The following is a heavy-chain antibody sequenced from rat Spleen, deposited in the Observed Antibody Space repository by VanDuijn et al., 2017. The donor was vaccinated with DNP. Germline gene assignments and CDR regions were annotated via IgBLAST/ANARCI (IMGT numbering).Heavy chain of an antibody. CDR3: ARGGDCYDY. V-gene: IGHV5S13*01. CDR2: ISYDGGST. Sequence: EVQLVESGGGLVQPGRSMKLSCAASGFTFSNYGMAWVRQAPKKGLEWVAYISYDGGSTYYRDSVKGRFTISRDNAKNTQYLQMDSLRSEDTATYYCARGGDCYDYWGQGVMVTVSS. D-gene: IGHD1-1*01. CDR1: GFTFSNYG. J-gene: IGHJ2*01.